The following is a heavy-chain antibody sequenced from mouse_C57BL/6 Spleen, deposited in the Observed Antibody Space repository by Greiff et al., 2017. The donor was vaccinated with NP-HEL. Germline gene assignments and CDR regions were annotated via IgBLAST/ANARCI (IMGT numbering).Heavy chain of an antibody. D-gene: IGHD4-1*01. CDR1: GFTFSSYT. CDR2: ISGGGGNT. Sequence: EVNLVESGGGLVKPGGSLKLSYAASGFTFSSYTMSWVRQTPEKRLEWVATISGGGGNTYYPDSVKGRFTISRDNAKNTLYLQMSSLRSEDMALYYCARHGLGRDYFDYWGQGTTLTVSS. V-gene: IGHV5-9*01. CDR3: ARHGLGRDYFDY. J-gene: IGHJ2*01.